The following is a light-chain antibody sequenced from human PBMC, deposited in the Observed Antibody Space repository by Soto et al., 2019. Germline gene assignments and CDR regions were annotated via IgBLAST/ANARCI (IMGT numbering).Light chain of an antibody. CDR2: DAS. V-gene: IGKV3-11*01. CDR1: QSVRTF. CDR3: QHRSIWPVS. Sequence: EIVMTQSPGTLSVSPVERATLSCRASQSVRTFLTWYQQRPGRAPRLVMSDASNRATGIPARFSGSGSGTDFTLSISSLEPEDFAVYYCQHRSIWPVSFGQGTRLE. J-gene: IGKJ5*01.